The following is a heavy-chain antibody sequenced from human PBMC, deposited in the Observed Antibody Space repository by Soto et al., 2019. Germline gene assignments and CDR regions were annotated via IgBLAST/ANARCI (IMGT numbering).Heavy chain of an antibody. CDR2: ISTSSSNI. V-gene: IGHV3-64*04. CDR1: GFTFSSYA. Sequence: PGGSLRLSCSASGFTFSSYAMHWVRQAPGKGLEYVSSISTSSSNIYYADSVKGRFTISRDNAKNTLYLQMNSLRAEDTAVYYWAREDIVVVPAAQPGYYYYGMDVWGQGTTVTVSS. J-gene: IGHJ6*02. D-gene: IGHD2-2*01. CDR3: AREDIVVVPAAQPGYYYYGMDV.